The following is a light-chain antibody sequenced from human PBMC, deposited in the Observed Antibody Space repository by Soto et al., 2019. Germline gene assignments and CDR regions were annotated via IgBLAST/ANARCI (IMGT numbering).Light chain of an antibody. Sequence: DIVMTQSPDSLAVSLGERATINCKSSQSVLYSSNNKRYLAWYQQKPGQPPRLLIYWASTRESGVPDRFSGSGSVTDFTLTISSLQAEDVAVYYCQQYYSTPYTFGQGTKLEI. CDR2: WAS. CDR3: QQYYSTPYT. V-gene: IGKV4-1*01. CDR1: QSVLYSSNNKRY. J-gene: IGKJ2*01.